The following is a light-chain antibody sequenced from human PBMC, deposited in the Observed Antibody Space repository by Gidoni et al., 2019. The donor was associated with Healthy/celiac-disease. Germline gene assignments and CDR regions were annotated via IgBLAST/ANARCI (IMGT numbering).Light chain of an antibody. V-gene: IGKV1-27*01. CDR1: HGISND. CDR3: QKYNSAQLT. Sequence: DIQRTQSPSSLSASVGDRGTITCRASHGISNDLAWYQQKPGKVPTLLIYAASTLQSGVPSRFSGSGSGTDFTLTISSLQPEAVATYYCQKYNSAQLTFGPGTKVDIK. J-gene: IGKJ3*01. CDR2: AAS.